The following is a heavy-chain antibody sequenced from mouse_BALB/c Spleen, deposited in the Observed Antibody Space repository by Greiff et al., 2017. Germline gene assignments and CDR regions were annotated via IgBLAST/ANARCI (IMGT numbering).Heavy chain of an antibody. Sequence: EVQLQESGGGLVKPGGSLKLSCAASGFTFSSYGMSWVRQTPDKRLEWVATISSGGSYTYYPDSVKGRFTISRDNAKNTLYLQMSSLKSEDTAMYYCARQGFTTATLDYWGQGTTLTVSS. V-gene: IGHV5-6*01. D-gene: IGHD1-2*01. CDR1: GFTFSSYG. J-gene: IGHJ2*01. CDR2: ISSGGSYT. CDR3: ARQGFTTATLDY.